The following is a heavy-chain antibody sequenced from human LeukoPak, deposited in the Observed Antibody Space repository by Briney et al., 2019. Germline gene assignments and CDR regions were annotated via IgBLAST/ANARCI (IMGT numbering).Heavy chain of an antibody. CDR1: GLPFSNYA. CDR2: ILGSGGST. V-gene: IGHV3-23*01. J-gene: IGHJ4*02. CDR3: AKWGDYDVLAGYYVPDY. Sequence: GASLRLSCAASGLPFSNYAMSWVRQAPGKGLEWVSAILGSGGSTYYADSVKVRFTVSRDNSRSNLYLQMKSLKAEDTALYYCAKWGDYDVLAGYYVPDYWGQGTRVTVSS. D-gene: IGHD3-9*01.